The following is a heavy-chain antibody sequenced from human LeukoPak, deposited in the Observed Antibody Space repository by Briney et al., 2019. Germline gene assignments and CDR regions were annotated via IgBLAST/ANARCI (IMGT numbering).Heavy chain of an antibody. CDR1: GYTFTGYY. J-gene: IGHJ6*03. Sequence: ASVKVSCKASGYTFTGYYMHWVRQAPGQGLEWMGWINPNSGGTNYAQKFQGGVTMTRDTSISTAYMELSRLRSDDTAVYYCARSPPPAGTWIAYYYYYMDVWGKGTTVTVSS. D-gene: IGHD6-19*01. CDR2: INPNSGGT. CDR3: ARSPPPAGTWIAYYYYYMDV. V-gene: IGHV1-2*02.